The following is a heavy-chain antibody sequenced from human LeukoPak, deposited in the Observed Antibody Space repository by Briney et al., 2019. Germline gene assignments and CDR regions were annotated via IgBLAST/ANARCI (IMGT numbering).Heavy chain of an antibody. V-gene: IGHV3-23*01. CDR2: ISGSGGIT. CDR3: AKDNRGYFDF. D-gene: IGHD3-16*01. CDR1: GFTFSSYA. Sequence: SGGSLRLSCAASGFTFSSYAMSWVRQAPGKGLEWVSHISGSGGITYYADFVKGRFTISRDNSKNTLYLQVSSLRTEDTAVYFCAKDNRGYFDFWGQGTLVTVSS. J-gene: IGHJ4*02.